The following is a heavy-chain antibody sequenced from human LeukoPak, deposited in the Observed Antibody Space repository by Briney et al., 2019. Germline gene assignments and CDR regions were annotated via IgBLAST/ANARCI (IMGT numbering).Heavy chain of an antibody. D-gene: IGHD3-10*01. CDR1: GFTFSNSW. CDR3: TTRGSDSGCPFF. Sequence: TSGGSLRLSCAASGFTFSNSWMSWVRQAPGQGLEWVGRIKSKTDGGTTDYAAPVKDRFTISRDDSKDTLYLEMNSLETEDTAVYYCTTRGSDSGCPFFWGQGTLVTVSS. J-gene: IGHJ4*02. V-gene: IGHV3-15*01. CDR2: IKSKTDGGTT.